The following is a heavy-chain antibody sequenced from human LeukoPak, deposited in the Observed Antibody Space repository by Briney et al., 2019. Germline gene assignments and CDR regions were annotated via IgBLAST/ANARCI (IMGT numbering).Heavy chain of an antibody. Sequence: ASVNVSYKASRWTLSTYGMSWVRQAAGQGGEWLGWISAYNGYTNYAQKLQGRVSITTDTSTSTAYMELRSLSSDDTAVYYCARDRGSGWYIYWGQGTLVTVSS. J-gene: IGHJ4*02. CDR2: ISAYNGYT. D-gene: IGHD6-19*01. CDR3: ARDRGSGWYIY. V-gene: IGHV1-18*01. CDR1: RWTLSTYG.